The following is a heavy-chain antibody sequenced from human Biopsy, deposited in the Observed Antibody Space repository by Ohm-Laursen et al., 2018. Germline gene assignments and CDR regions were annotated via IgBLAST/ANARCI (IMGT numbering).Heavy chain of an antibody. D-gene: IGHD1-26*01. V-gene: IGHV4-59*07. CDR2: IYYSGST. CDR1: DGDINSYY. J-gene: IGHJ4*02. CDR3: ARVGAGAPSIDYFDY. Sequence: SGTLSLTWTVSDGDINSYYWNWIRQPPGKRLEWIGNIYYSGSTNFNPSLKSRATISVDTSKNQFSLKLSSVTAADTAVYYCARVGAGAPSIDYFDYWGQGALVTVSS.